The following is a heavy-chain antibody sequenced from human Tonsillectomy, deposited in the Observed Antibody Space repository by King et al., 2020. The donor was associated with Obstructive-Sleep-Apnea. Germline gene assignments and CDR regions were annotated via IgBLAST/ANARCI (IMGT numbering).Heavy chain of an antibody. Sequence: VQLVESGAQVKKPGASVKVSCKTSGDTLTGYYLHWVRQAPGQGLEWMGWINPNSGGTYLEQKFQGRVTMTRDTSISTAYLDLSRLTSDDTAVYFCARPKGHNSAPFPILYYHFGLDVWGQGTTVTVSS. J-gene: IGHJ6*02. CDR2: INPNSGGT. CDR3: ARPKGHNSAPFPILYYHFGLDV. CDR1: GDTLTGYY. D-gene: IGHD1-20*01. V-gene: IGHV1-2*02.